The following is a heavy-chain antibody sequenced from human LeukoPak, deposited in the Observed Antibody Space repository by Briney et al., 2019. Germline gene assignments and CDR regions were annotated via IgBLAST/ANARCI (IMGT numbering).Heavy chain of an antibody. D-gene: IGHD3-22*01. CDR1: GFTFSSYA. V-gene: IGHV3-23*01. CDR2: ISGSGGST. Sequence: GGCLRLSCAASGFTFSSYAMSWVRQAPGKGLEWVSAISGSGGSTYYADSVKGRFTISRDNSKNTLYLQMNSLRAEDTAVYYCAKGRRFTMIVVVYYFDYWGQGTLVTVSS. J-gene: IGHJ4*02. CDR3: AKGRRFTMIVVVYYFDY.